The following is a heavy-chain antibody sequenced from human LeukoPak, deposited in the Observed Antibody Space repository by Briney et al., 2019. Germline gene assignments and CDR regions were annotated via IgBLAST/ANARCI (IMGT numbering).Heavy chain of an antibody. CDR2: IKQDGSEK. CDR3: ARERETSYSGHEPADY. D-gene: IGHD5-12*01. Sequence: PGGSLRLSCAASGFTFSSCWMSWVRQAPGKGLEWVANIKQDGSEKYYVDSVKGRFTISRDNAKNSLYLQMNSLRAEDTAVYYCARERETSYSGHEPADYWGQGTLVTVSS. J-gene: IGHJ4*02. V-gene: IGHV3-7*03. CDR1: GFTFSSCW.